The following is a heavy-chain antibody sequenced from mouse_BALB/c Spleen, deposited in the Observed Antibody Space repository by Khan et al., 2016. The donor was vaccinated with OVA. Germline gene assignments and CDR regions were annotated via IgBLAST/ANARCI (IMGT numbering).Heavy chain of an antibody. D-gene: IGHD2-14*01. J-gene: IGHJ3*01. V-gene: IGHV3-8*02. CDR2: MIYSGNT. Sequence: EVQLQESGPSLVKPSQTLSLTCSVTGDSITSGYWSWIRKFPGNKLEYMGYMIYSGNTYYNPSLKSRISITRHTSKNQDYLQLNSVTTEYTATYYCARSTYRYAFAYGGQGTLVTVSA. CDR1: GDSITSGY. CDR3: ARSTYRYAFAY.